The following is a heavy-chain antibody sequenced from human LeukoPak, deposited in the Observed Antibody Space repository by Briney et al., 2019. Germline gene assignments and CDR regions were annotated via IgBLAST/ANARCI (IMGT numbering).Heavy chain of an antibody. CDR1: GFTFSSYG. D-gene: IGHD3-9*01. CDR3: AKDQNYDILTGCDY. J-gene: IGHJ4*02. Sequence: GGSLRLSCAASGFTFSSYGMHWVRQAPGKGLEWVAVISYDGSNKYYADSVKGRFTISRDNSKNTLYLQMNSLRAEDTAVYYCAKDQNYDILTGCDYWGQGTLVTVSS. CDR2: ISYDGSNK. V-gene: IGHV3-30*18.